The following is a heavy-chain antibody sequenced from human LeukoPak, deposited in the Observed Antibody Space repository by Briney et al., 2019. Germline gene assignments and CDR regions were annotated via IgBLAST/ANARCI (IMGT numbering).Heavy chain of an antibody. CDR1: GGSISSYY. D-gene: IGHD6-19*01. Sequence: SETLSLTCTVSGGSISSYYWSWIRQPAGKGLEWIGRIYTSGSTSYNPSLKSRVTMSVDTSKSQFSLKLSSVTAADTAVYYCARGYSSGWTNWFDPWGQGTLVTVSS. V-gene: IGHV4-4*07. CDR3: ARGYSSGWTNWFDP. J-gene: IGHJ5*02. CDR2: IYTSGST.